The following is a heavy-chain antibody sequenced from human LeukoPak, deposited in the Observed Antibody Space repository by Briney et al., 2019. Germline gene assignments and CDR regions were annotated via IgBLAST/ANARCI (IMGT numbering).Heavy chain of an antibody. CDR3: AKDGGPSSSGSQFFNY. Sequence: PGGSLRLSCEASGFTFNSYAMNWVRQAPGKGLEWVSGISANGGNTYYADPVKGRFTISRDSPNSTLYLQMNSLRVDDTAVYYCAKDGGPSSSGSQFFNYWGQGALVTVSS. J-gene: IGHJ4*02. CDR2: ISANGGNT. D-gene: IGHD1-26*01. V-gene: IGHV3-23*01. CDR1: GFTFNSYA.